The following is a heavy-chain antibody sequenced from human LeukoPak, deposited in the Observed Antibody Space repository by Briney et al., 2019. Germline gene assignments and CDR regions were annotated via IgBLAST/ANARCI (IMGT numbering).Heavy chain of an antibody. Sequence: GASVKVSCQASGYTFTTYDVKWVRQASGQGLEWMGWMNPNSGKTGYAQKFQGRLTLTRSTSTSTAYMELSGLTSEDTAVYYCARKTESAFDIWGQGTVVTVSS. CDR2: MNPNSGKT. CDR3: ARKTESAFDI. CDR1: GYTFTTYD. J-gene: IGHJ3*02. V-gene: IGHV1-8*01.